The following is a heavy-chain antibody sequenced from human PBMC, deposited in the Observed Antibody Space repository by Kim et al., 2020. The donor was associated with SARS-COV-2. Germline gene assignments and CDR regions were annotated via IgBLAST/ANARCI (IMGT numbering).Heavy chain of an antibody. CDR3: LAEIGSRSFDH. D-gene: IGHD3-10*01. CDR2: IGYDGSHI. V-gene: IGHV3-30*04. Sequence: LSLTCAASGFTFSAHALHWVRQPPGKGLEWVALIGYDGSHIAYPDSVKGRFIISRDKTKSTLYLQMNSLRPEDTAVYYCLAEIGSRSFDHWGQGTLV. CDR1: GFTFSAHA. J-gene: IGHJ4*02.